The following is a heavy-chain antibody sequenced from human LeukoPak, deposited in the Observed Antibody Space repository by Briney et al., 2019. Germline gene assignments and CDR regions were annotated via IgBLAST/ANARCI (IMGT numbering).Heavy chain of an antibody. CDR1: GFTFSSYA. V-gene: IGHV3-30*04. CDR3: ARDWGSYHYYYYMDV. Sequence: GRSLRLSCAASGFTFSSYAMHWVRQAPGEGLEWVAVISYDGSNKYYADSVKGRFTISRDNSKNTLYLQMNSLRAEDTAVYYYARDWGSYHYYYYMDVWGKGTTVTVSS. D-gene: IGHD3-16*01. CDR2: ISYDGSNK. J-gene: IGHJ6*03.